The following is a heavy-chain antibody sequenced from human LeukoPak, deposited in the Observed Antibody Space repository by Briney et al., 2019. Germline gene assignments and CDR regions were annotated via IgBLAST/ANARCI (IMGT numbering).Heavy chain of an antibody. Sequence: GGSLRLSCAASGFTFSGYWMTWVRQAPGKGLEWVANIKQDGSEKYYVDSVKGRFAISRDNAKNSLYLHMNSLRAEDTAVYYCARDGPWDYWGQGTLVTVSS. J-gene: IGHJ4*02. CDR3: ARDGPWDY. V-gene: IGHV3-7*01. CDR1: GFTFSGYW. CDR2: IKQDGSEK.